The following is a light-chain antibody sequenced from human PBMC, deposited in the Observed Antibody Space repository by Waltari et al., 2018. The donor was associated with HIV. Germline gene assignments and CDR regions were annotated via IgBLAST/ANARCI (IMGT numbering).Light chain of an antibody. CDR3: NSYKRINNVV. J-gene: IGLJ1*01. V-gene: IGLV2-14*03. CDR2: DVS. Sequence: QPALTQPAAVSGSPGKSITISCTGTDSDIGGYNFVSWYQQHPGKAPRLLIFDVSARPSGVPIRFAGSKSGNTASLTISRIQAEDEADYYCNSYKRINNVVFGIGTKVTV. CDR1: DSDIGGYNF.